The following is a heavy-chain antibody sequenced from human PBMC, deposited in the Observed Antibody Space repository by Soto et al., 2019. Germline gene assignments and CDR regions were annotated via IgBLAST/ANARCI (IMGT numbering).Heavy chain of an antibody. CDR3: ARGLDAFDL. V-gene: IGHV3-20*04. Sequence: EVQLVETGGGVVRPGGSLRLSCAASGFTFDHYGMTWVRQAPGSSLEWVAGVNWNSVTTGYGDAVKGRFTAHRDNAKNSLYLEMSSLRIEDTAIYYCARGLDAFDLWGQGTWVTVSS. J-gene: IGHJ3*01. CDR2: VNWNSVTT. CDR1: GFTFDHYG.